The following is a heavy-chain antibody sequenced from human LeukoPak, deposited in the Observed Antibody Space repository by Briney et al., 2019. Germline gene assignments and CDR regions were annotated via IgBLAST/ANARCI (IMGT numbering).Heavy chain of an antibody. Sequence: GGSLRLSCAASGFTFSSYWMSWVRQAPGKGLEWVANIKQDGSEKYYVDSVKGRFTISRDNAKNSLYLLMNSLRAEDTAVYYCARVGPITMIVVTPYYFDYWGQGTLVTVSS. CDR3: ARVGPITMIVVTPYYFDY. V-gene: IGHV3-7*01. CDR2: IKQDGSEK. J-gene: IGHJ4*02. CDR1: GFTFSSYW. D-gene: IGHD3-22*01.